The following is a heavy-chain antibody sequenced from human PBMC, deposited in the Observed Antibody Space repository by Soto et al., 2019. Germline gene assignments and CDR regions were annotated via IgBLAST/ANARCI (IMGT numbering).Heavy chain of an antibody. CDR1: GFIFSDYY. Sequence: EVQLMESGGGLVQPGGSLRLSCAASGFIFSDYYMDWVRQVPGKGLEWVGRTRNKVNSFSAEYAASVKGRFSIYRDASKDSMYLQMNSLKSDDTAVYYCARDNGGSYDYWGQGALVTVSS. CDR2: TRNKVNSFSA. J-gene: IGHJ4*02. V-gene: IGHV3-72*01. D-gene: IGHD3-16*01. CDR3: ARDNGGSYDY.